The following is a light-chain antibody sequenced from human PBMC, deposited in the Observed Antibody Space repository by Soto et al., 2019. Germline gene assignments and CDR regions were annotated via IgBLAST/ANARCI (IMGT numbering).Light chain of an antibody. CDR1: TSNIGSDT. Sequence: QSVLTQPPSASGTPGQRVTISCSGSTSNIGSDTVNWYQQLPGTAPKLLIYRNTQRPSGVPDRFSGSKSGASGSLAISGLQSEDEADYYCASRDDSLDVVVFGGGTKLPVL. CDR3: ASRDDSLDVVV. CDR2: RNT. J-gene: IGLJ2*01. V-gene: IGLV1-44*01.